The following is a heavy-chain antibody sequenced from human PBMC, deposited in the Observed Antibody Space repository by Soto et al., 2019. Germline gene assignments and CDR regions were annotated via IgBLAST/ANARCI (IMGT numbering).Heavy chain of an antibody. CDR1: GFSFSTYW. Sequence: PGGSLRLSCAGSGFSFSTYWMGWVRQAPGIGLEWVSYINGASSTIYYADSVKGRFTISRDNAKNSLYLEMYSLRAEDTAVYYCARYIPGVRYYGMDVWGQGTTVTVSS. D-gene: IGHD2-2*01. J-gene: IGHJ6*02. CDR2: INGASSTI. V-gene: IGHV3-48*01. CDR3: ARYIPGVRYYGMDV.